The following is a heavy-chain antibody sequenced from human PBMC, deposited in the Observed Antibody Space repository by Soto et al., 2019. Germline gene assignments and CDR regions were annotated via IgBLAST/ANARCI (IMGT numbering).Heavy chain of an antibody. CDR2: IYDSGST. V-gene: IGHV4-39*01. J-gene: IGHJ5*02. CDR1: GGSISRSSYY. CDR3: ARHRRQCVFWFDP. D-gene: IGHD6-19*01. Sequence: QVQLQESGPGLVKPSETLSLTCTVSGGSISRSSYYWGWIRQPPGKGLEWIGSIYDSGSTYYNPSLKSRGTISVDTSKNHFSLTLSSVTAADTAVYYCARHRRQCVFWFDPCGQGTLVNVSS.